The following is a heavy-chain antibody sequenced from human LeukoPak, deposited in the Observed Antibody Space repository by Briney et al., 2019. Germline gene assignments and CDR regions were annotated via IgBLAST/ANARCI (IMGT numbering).Heavy chain of an antibody. CDR2: INPNSGGT. CDR3: ARAVGIRYFDWLSAYYFDY. V-gene: IGHV1-2*02. D-gene: IGHD3-9*01. Sequence: ASVKVSCKASVYTFTGYYMHWVRQAPGQGLEWMGWINPNSGGTNYAQKFQGRVTMTRDTSISTAYMELSRLRSDDTAVYYCARAVGIRYFDWLSAYYFDYWGQGTLVTVSS. J-gene: IGHJ4*02. CDR1: VYTFTGYY.